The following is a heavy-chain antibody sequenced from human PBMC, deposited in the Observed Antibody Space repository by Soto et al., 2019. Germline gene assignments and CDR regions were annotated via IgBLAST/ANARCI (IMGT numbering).Heavy chain of an antibody. V-gene: IGHV4-34*01. J-gene: IGHJ4*02. CDR3: ARGWVNDCCCGGSCYSRHFDY. Sequence: QVQLQQWGAGLLRPSETLSLTCAVYGGSFSGYYWSWIRQPPGKGLEWIGEINHSGSTNYNPSLKSRVTISLDTSDNQFSRSLGSVTRADTAVYCCARGWVNDCCCGGSCYSRHFDYWGQGTLVTVSS. D-gene: IGHD2-15*01. CDR1: GGSFSGYY. CDR2: INHSGST.